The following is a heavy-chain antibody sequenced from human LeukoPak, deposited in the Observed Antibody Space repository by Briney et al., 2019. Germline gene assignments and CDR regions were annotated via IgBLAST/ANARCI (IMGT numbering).Heavy chain of an antibody. CDR3: TTSVTARGYDAFDI. CDR2: IKSKTDGGTT. V-gene: IGHV3-15*01. CDR1: GFTFSNAW. J-gene: IGHJ3*02. Sequence: KPGGSLRLSCAASGFTFSNAWMSWVRQAPGKGLGWVGRIKSKTDGGTTDYAAPVKGRFTISRDDSKNTLYLQMNSLKTEDTAVYYCTTSVTARGYDAFDIWGQGTMVTVSS. D-gene: IGHD2-21*02.